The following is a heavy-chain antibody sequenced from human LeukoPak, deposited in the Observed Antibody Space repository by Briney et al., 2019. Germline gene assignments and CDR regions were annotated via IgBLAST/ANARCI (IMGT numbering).Heavy chain of an antibody. CDR1: GFTFDDYA. J-gene: IGHJ3*02. V-gene: IGHV3-9*01. Sequence: GRSLRLSCAASGFTFDDYAMHWVRQAPGKGLEWVSGISWNSGSIGYADSVKGRFTISRDNAKNSLYLQMNSLRAEDTALYYCAKDRYYDSKYAFDIWGQGTVVTVSS. D-gene: IGHD3-22*01. CDR3: AKDRYYDSKYAFDI. CDR2: ISWNSGSI.